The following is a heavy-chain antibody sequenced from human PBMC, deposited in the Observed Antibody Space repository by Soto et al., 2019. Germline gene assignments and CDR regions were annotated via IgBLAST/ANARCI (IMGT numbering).Heavy chain of an antibody. J-gene: IGHJ4*02. D-gene: IGHD3-22*01. CDR1: GGSISSYY. CDR2: IYYSGST. CDR3: ARYNGYYYYFAY. Sequence: SETLSLTCTVSGGSISSYYWSWIRQPPGKGLEWIGYIYYSGSTNYNPSLKSRVTISVDTSKNQFSLKLSSVTAADTAVYYCARYNGYYYYFAYWGQGTLVTVSS. V-gene: IGHV4-59*01.